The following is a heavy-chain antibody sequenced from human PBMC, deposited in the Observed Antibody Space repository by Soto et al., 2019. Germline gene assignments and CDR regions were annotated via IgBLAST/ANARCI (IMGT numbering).Heavy chain of an antibody. Sequence: GGSLRLSCAASGFTFSSYAMHWVRQAPGKGLEWVAVISYDGSNKYYADSVKGRFTISRDNSKNTLYLQMNSLRAEDTAVYYCARDRSGGPLDYWGQGTLVTVS. J-gene: IGHJ4*02. CDR2: ISYDGSNK. CDR3: ARDRSGGPLDY. CDR1: GFTFSSYA. D-gene: IGHD2-15*01. V-gene: IGHV3-30-3*01.